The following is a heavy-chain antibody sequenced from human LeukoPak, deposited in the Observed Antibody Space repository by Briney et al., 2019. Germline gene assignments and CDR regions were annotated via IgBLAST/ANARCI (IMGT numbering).Heavy chain of an antibody. CDR1: GYTFTGYY. D-gene: IGHD3-10*01. CDR2: INSNSGGT. Sequence: ASVKVSCKASGYTFTGYYMHWVRQAPGRGLEWMGWINSNSGGTNYAQKFQGRVTMTRDTSISTAYMELSRLRSDDTAVYYCARIQMGYNHADYWGQGTLVTVSS. V-gene: IGHV1-2*02. CDR3: ARIQMGYNHADY. J-gene: IGHJ4*02.